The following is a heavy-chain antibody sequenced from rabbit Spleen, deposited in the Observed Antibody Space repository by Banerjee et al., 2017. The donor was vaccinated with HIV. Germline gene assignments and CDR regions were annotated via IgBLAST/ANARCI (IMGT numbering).Heavy chain of an antibody. D-gene: IGHD1-1*01. Sequence: QEQLEESGGDLVKPGTSLTLTCTASGFSFSGSYWICWVRQAPGKGLEWIACIHVGSGGTTYASWAKGRFTISRTSSTTVTLRMTSLTAADRATYFCARDLVAVIGWNFNLWGQGTLVTVS. CDR2: IHVGSGGTT. V-gene: IGHV1S45*01. CDR1: GFSFSGSYW. J-gene: IGHJ4*01. CDR3: ARDLVAVIGWNFNL.